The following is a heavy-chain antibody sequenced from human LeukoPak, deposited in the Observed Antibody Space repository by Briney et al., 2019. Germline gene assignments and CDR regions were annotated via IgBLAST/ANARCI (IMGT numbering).Heavy chain of an antibody. CDR2: VSSSSSYI. Sequence: GGSLRLSCAASGFTFSSYSMNWVRQAPGKGLEWVSSVSSSSSYIYYADSVKGRFTISRDNAKNSLYLQMNSLRAEDTAVYYCARDRPYSGYGSYWGQGTLVTVSS. CDR1: GFTFSSYS. J-gene: IGHJ4*02. D-gene: IGHD5-12*01. CDR3: ARDRPYSGYGSY. V-gene: IGHV3-21*01.